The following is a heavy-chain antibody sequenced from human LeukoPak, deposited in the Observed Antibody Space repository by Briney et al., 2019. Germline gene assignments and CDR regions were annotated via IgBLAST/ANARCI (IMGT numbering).Heavy chain of an antibody. CDR2: IYPGDSDT. V-gene: IGHV5-51*01. J-gene: IGHJ4*02. Sequence: GESLKISCKGSGYSFTNYWIGWVRQVPGKGLEWMGIIYPGDSDTRYSPSFQGQVTISADKSISTAYLQWSSLKASDTAIYYCARRPWISGYDLYFFDYWGQGTLVTVSS. CDR3: ARRPWISGYDLYFFDY. CDR1: GYSFTNYW. D-gene: IGHD5-12*01.